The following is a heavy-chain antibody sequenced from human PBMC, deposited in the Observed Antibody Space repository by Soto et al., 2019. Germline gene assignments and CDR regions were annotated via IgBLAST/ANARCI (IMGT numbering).Heavy chain of an antibody. Sequence: QVQLVESGGGVVLPGRSLRVSCAASGFTFSTYDMHWVRQAPGKGLEWVAFSSYDGGKECYADSVKARFTISRDNSQNTMYLEINNLRHDDTAVYWCARGAKSTLSVVVVSPSFDPLCQGTLVTVSS. J-gene: IGHJ5*02. V-gene: IGHV3-30*03. D-gene: IGHD3-3*01. CDR1: GFTFSTYD. CDR3: ARGAKSTLSVVVVSPSFDP. CDR2: SSYDGGKE.